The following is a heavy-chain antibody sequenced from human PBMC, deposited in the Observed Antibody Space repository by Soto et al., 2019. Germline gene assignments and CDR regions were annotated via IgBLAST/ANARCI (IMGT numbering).Heavy chain of an antibody. CDR3: ARDDSGFSGSHYIDYFNY. D-gene: IGHD1-26*01. V-gene: IGHV3-9*01. CDR2: INWNSGSV. CDR1: GFTFDDYA. J-gene: IGHJ4*02. Sequence: GGSLRLSCAASGFTFDDYAMHWVRQAPGKGLEWVSGINWNSGSVGYADSVKGRFTISRDNAENSLYLQMDSLREEDTAVYYCARDDSGFSGSHYIDYFNYWGQGALVTVSS.